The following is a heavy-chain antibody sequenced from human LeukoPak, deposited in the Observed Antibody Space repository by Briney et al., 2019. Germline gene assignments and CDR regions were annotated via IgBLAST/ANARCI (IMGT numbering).Heavy chain of an antibody. V-gene: IGHV3-23*01. CDR3: AKGASSGWLLYWFDP. D-gene: IGHD6-19*01. Sequence: GASLTLSCAASGFSFSSYVMTWVRQAPGRGLEWVSGVCCSGVSTYYADSVKGRFTISRDNTKNTLYLLMNSPRAEDPAVYYCAKGASSGWLLYWFDPWGQGTLVTVSS. J-gene: IGHJ5*02. CDR2: VCCSGVST. CDR1: GFSFSSYV.